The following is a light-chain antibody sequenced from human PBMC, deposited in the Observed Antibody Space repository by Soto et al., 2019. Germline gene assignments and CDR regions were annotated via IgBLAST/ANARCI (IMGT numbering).Light chain of an antibody. Sequence: DIVMTQSPDSLAVSLGERATINCKSSQSVLYSSNNKNYLAWYQKKPGQPPKLLLYWASTRESGVPDRFSGSGSGTDFTLTISSLQAEDVAVYYCQQYYSPPLTFGGGTEVGIK. V-gene: IGKV4-1*01. J-gene: IGKJ4*01. CDR2: WAS. CDR1: QSVLYSSNNKNY. CDR3: QQYYSPPLT.